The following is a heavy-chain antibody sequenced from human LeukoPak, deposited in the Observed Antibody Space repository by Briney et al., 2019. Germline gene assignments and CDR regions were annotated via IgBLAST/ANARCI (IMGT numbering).Heavy chain of an antibody. Sequence: GGSLRLSCAASGFTFSSAAMTWVRQAPGKGLEWVSTITGSDDRTYYADSVKGRFTISRDNAKNSLYLQMNSLRAEDTAVYYCARVHRTTRCFDCWGQGTLVTVSS. CDR3: ARVHRTTRCFDC. J-gene: IGHJ4*02. CDR1: GFTFSSAA. V-gene: IGHV3-23*01. CDR2: ITGSDDRT. D-gene: IGHD2/OR15-2a*01.